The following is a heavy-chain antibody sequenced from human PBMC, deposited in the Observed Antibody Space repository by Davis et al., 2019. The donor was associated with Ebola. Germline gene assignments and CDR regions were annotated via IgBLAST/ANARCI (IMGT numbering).Heavy chain of an antibody. CDR1: GYTFTGYY. J-gene: IGHJ6*03. Sequence: ASVKVSCKASGYTFTGYYIHWVRQAPGQGLEWMGWINPNSGGTNYAQKFQGRVTMTRDTSISTAYMELSRLRSDDTAVYYCARVRLCGSTSCPLRYYYYMDVWGKGTTVTVSS. D-gene: IGHD2-2*01. V-gene: IGHV1-2*02. CDR3: ARVRLCGSTSCPLRYYYYMDV. CDR2: INPNSGGT.